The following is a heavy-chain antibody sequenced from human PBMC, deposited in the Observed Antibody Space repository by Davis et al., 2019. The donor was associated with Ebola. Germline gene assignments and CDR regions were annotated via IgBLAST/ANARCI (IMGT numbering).Heavy chain of an antibody. J-gene: IGHJ2*01. D-gene: IGHD3-22*01. CDR1: GGSFSGYY. CDR3: ARQSLVYDSSGYYYWYFDL. CDR2: INHSGST. Sequence: SETLSLTCAVYGGSFSGYYWSWIRQPPGKGLEWIGEINHSGSTYYNPSLKSRVTISVDTSKNQFSLKLSSVTAADTAVYYCARQSLVYDSSGYYYWYFDLWGRGTLVTVSS. V-gene: IGHV4-34*01.